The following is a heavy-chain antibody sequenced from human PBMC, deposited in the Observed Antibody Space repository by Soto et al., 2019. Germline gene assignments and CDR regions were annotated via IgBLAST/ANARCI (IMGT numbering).Heavy chain of an antibody. CDR2: ISYDGSNK. CDR3: AKGPSNPFGY. V-gene: IGHV3-30*18. CDR1: GFTFSSYG. J-gene: IGHJ4*02. Sequence: QVQLVESGGGVVRPGRSLRLSCAASGFTFSSYGMHWVRQAPGKGLEWVAVISYDGSNKYYADSVKGRFTISRDNSKNTLYLQMNSLRAEDTAVYYCAKGPSNPFGYWGQGTLVTVSS.